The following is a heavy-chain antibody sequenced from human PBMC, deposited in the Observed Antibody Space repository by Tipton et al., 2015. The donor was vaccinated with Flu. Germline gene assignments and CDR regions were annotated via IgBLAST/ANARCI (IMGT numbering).Heavy chain of an antibody. V-gene: IGHV4-38-2*01. CDR2: INHSGST. Sequence: TLSLTCAVSGYSISSGYYWGWIRQPPGKGLEWIGSINHSGSTYYNPSLKSRVTTSVDTTKNQFSLKLSSVTAADTAVYYCARRYCSGGRCVTGWFDPWGQGTLVTVSS. CDR1: GYSISSGYY. CDR3: ARRYCSGGRCVTGWFDP. J-gene: IGHJ5*02. D-gene: IGHD2-15*01.